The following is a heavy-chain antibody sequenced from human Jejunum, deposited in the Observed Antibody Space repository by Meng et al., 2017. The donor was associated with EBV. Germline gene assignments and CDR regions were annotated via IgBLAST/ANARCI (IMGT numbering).Heavy chain of an antibody. CDR1: GFTFSTYT. D-gene: IGHD3-16*01. CDR3: ARDGVGRLIPIDY. V-gene: IGHV3-23*01. CDR2: ISDSGDST. Sequence: EVQLLESXXGXVXXGGXLRLSCAASGFTFSTYTMNWVRQAPGKGLEWVSVISDSGDSTDYADSVKGRFTISRDNSKNTLYLQMKSLGAEDTAVYYCARDGVGRLIPIDYWGQGTLVTVSS. J-gene: IGHJ4*02.